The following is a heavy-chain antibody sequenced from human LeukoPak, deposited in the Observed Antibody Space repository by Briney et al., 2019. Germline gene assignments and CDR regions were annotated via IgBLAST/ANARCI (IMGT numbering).Heavy chain of an antibody. CDR3: AKSGKTWIQLWSLAFDY. Sequence: PGGSLRLSCAASGFTFSSYAMSWVRQAPGKGLGWVSAISGSGGSTYYADSVNGRFTISRDNSKNTLYLQMNSLRAEDTAVYYCAKSGKTWIQLWSLAFDYWGQGTLVTVSS. CDR1: GFTFSSYA. D-gene: IGHD5-18*01. CDR2: ISGSGGST. J-gene: IGHJ4*02. V-gene: IGHV3-23*01.